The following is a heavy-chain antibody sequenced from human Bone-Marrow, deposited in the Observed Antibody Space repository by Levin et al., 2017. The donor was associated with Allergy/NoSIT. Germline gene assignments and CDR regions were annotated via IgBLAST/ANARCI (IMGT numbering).Heavy chain of an antibody. J-gene: IGHJ3*02. CDR1: GFIFSTYD. CDR3: ASGGLGVDSRSCGFDI. Sequence: GGSLRLSCAASGFIFSTYDMHWVRQATGKGLEWVSAIGSAGDTYFPDSVKGRFTISRENAKNSLYLQINSLIAGDTAVYYCASGGLGVDSRSCGFDIWGQGTMVTVSS. D-gene: IGHD3-16*01. V-gene: IGHV3-13*01. CDR2: IGSAGDT.